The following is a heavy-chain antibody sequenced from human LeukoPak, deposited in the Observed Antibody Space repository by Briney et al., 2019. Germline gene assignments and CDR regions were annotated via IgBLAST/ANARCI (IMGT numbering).Heavy chain of an antibody. D-gene: IGHD6-13*01. V-gene: IGHV4-4*02. CDR2: IYYSGST. Sequence: SETLSLTCAVSGGSISSSDWWSWVRQPPGKGLEWIGEIYYSGSTNYNPSLKSRVTISVDTSKNQFSLKLSSVTAADTAVYYCAREHSSIAAAGTFDYWGQGTLVTVSS. CDR1: GGSISSSDW. CDR3: AREHSSIAAAGTFDY. J-gene: IGHJ4*02.